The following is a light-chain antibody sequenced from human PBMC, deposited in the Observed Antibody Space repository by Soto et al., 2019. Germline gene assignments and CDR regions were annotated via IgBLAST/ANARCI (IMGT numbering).Light chain of an antibody. V-gene: IGKV1-33*01. CDR1: QGISIY. Sequence: IQMTQSPSSLYASVGDRVTMTCRASQGISIYLAWYQQKPGKAPKLLIYDVYKLETGVPSRFSGSGSGTDFTLTISSLQPEDIATYFCQQYDDLPITFGQGTRLEIK. CDR3: QQYDDLPIT. CDR2: DVY. J-gene: IGKJ5*01.